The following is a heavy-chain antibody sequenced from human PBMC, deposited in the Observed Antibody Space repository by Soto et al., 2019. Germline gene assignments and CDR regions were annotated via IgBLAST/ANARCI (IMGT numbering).Heavy chain of an antibody. CDR1: GYTFTSYG. CDR3: ARSVCSGGSCYSYYFDY. J-gene: IGHJ4*02. D-gene: IGHD2-15*01. CDR2: ISAYNGNT. V-gene: IGHV1-18*01. Sequence: QVQLVQSGAEVKKPGASVKVSCKASGYTFTSYGISWVRQAPGQGLEWMGWISAYNGNTNYAQKLEGRGTMTTDTSTSTAYMGLRRLRSDDTAVYYCARSVCSGGSCYSYYFDYWCQGTLVTVSS.